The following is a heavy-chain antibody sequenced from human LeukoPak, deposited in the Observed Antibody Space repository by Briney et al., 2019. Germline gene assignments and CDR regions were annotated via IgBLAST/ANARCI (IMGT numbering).Heavy chain of an antibody. D-gene: IGHD3-3*01. CDR3: AKSRPLRSGLDY. Sequence: GGSLRLSCAASGFTFSSYAMHWVRQAPGKGLEWVAVISYDGSNKYYADSVKGRFTISRDNSKNTLYLQMNSLRAEDTAVYYCAKSRPLRSGLDYWGQGTLVTVSS. V-gene: IGHV3-30-3*02. CDR1: GFTFSSYA. CDR2: ISYDGSNK. J-gene: IGHJ4*02.